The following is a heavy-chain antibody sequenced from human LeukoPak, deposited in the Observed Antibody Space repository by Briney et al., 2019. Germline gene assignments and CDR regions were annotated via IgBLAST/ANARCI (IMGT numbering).Heavy chain of an antibody. D-gene: IGHD3-9*01. J-gene: IGHJ4*02. CDR1: GASISSYY. CDR3: PRGDILTGYYNPFDY. V-gene: IGHV4-59*01. Sequence: PECRSLTCIVSGASISSYYGSWIRQLPGKGLGWIGYIHYSGSTTYNPSLRSRVTISVATSKNQFSLKLGAVTAAATAGVSWPRGDILTGYYNPFDYWGQGTLVTVSS. CDR2: IHYSGST.